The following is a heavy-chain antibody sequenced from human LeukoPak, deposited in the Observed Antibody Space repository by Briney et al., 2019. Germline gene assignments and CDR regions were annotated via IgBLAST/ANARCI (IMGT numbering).Heavy chain of an antibody. CDR1: GFAFSSFG. CDR2: IWYDGTNK. V-gene: IGHV3-30*02. J-gene: IGHJ4*02. Sequence: GGSLRLSCAASGFAFSSFGMHWVRQAPGKGLEWVAVIWYDGTNKYYADSVKGRFTISRDNSKNTLYLQMNSLRAEDTAVYYCAKDEYSSSWSLGVYWGQGTLVTVSS. CDR3: AKDEYSSSWSLGVY. D-gene: IGHD6-13*01.